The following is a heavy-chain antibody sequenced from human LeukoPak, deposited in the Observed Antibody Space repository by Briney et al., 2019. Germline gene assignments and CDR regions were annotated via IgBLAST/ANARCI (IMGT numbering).Heavy chain of an antibody. Sequence: PSETLSLTCAVSGGSFSGYNWSWIRQPPPKGLEWMGEMNHSCSTSYYPSPNSRVTISVDTSKNQFSLTLRPVTAADTAGYYCARPSGDILTGYYGLWGQGGLVTV. CDR3: ARPSGDILTGYYGL. CDR1: GGSFSGYN. CDR2: MNHSCST. V-gene: IGHV4-34*01. D-gene: IGHD3-9*01. J-gene: IGHJ4*02.